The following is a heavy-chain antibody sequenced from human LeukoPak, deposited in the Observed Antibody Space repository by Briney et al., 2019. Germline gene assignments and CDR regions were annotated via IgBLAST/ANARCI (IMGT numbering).Heavy chain of an antibody. Sequence: SETLSLTCTVSGGSISSYYWSWIRQPPGKGLQWIGYIYYSGTTDYNPSLKSRVTISVDTSKNQFSLNLTSVTAADTAVYYCARGEAAAAADWYFDLWGRGTLVTVSS. CDR3: ARGEAAAAADWYFDL. D-gene: IGHD6-13*01. V-gene: IGHV4-59*01. J-gene: IGHJ2*01. CDR1: GGSISSYY. CDR2: IYYSGTT.